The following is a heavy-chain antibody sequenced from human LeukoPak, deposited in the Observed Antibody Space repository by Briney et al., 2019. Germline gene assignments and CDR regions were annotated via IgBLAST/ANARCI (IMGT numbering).Heavy chain of an antibody. CDR3: ARDRSRVSDY. CDR1: GFTFSSYG. CDR2: ISYDGSNK. J-gene: IGHJ4*02. V-gene: IGHV3-30*03. Sequence: PGGSLRLSCAASGFTFSSYGMHWVRQAPGKGLEWVAVISYDGSNKYYADSVKGRFTISRDNAKNSLYLQMNSLRAEDTAVYYCARDRSRVSDYWGQGTLVTVSS.